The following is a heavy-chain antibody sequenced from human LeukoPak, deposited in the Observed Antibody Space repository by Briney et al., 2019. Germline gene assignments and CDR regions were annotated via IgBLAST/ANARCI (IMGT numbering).Heavy chain of an antibody. Sequence: PSETLSLTCTVSGGSISSYYWNWIRQPPGKGLEWIGYIYYSGTTINYNPSLRSRVTISIDTSKNQFSLKLTSVTAADTAVYYCARGHYSYAPVGWGQGTLVTVSS. D-gene: IGHD5-18*01. V-gene: IGHV4-59*01. CDR2: IYYSGTT. CDR1: GGSISSYY. CDR3: ARGHYSYAPVG. J-gene: IGHJ4*02.